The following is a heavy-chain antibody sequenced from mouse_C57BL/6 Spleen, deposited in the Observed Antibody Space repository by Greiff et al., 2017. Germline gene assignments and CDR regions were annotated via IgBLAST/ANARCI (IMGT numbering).Heavy chain of an antibody. V-gene: IGHV1-66*01. J-gene: IGHJ1*03. D-gene: IGHD2-4*01. CDR3: ARFYDYDERWYFDV. CDR2: IYPGSGNT. CDR1: GYSFTSYY. Sequence: VQLQQSGPELVKPGASVKISCKASGYSFTSYYIHWVKQRPGQGLAWIGWIYPGSGNTKYNEKFKGKATLTADTSSSTAYMQLSSLTSEDSAVYYCARFYDYDERWYFDVWGTGTTVTVSS.